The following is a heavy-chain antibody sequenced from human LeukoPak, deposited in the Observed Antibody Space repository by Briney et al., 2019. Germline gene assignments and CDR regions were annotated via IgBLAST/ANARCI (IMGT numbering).Heavy chain of an antibody. CDR2: ISSSSSYI. D-gene: IGHD3-22*01. Sequence: GGSLRLSCAASGFTFSSYSMNWVRQAPGKGLEWVSCISSSSSYIYYADSVKGRFTISRDNAKNSLYLQMNSLRAEDTAVYYCASSDRYYDSSGYPRQVDYWGQGTLVTVSS. J-gene: IGHJ4*02. V-gene: IGHV3-21*01. CDR3: ASSDRYYDSSGYPRQVDY. CDR1: GFTFSSYS.